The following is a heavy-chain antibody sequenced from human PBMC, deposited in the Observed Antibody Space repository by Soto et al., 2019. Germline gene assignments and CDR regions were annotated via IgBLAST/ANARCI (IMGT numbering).Heavy chain of an antibody. V-gene: IGHV1-46*01. CDR3: ARGGRDGYNPYYFDY. CDR1: GYTFTSYF. Sequence: ASVKVSCKASGYTFTSYFMHWVRQAPGQGLEWMGIINPSDSSTSDAQKFQGRVSMTMDTSTRTVYMEVSSLRSEDTAVYYCARGGRDGYNPYYFDYWGQGTLVTVSS. D-gene: IGHD2-21*01. CDR2: INPSDSST. J-gene: IGHJ4*02.